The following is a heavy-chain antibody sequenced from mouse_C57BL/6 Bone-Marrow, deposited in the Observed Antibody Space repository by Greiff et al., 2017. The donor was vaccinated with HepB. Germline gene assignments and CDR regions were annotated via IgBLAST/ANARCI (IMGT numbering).Heavy chain of an antibody. Sequence: VQLQQSGAELVRPGASVKLSCTASGFNIKDDYMHWVKQRPEQGLEWIGWIDPENGDTEYASKFQGKATITADTSSNTAYLQLSSLTSEDTAVYYCTTGDGYYVDYWGQGTTLTVYS. D-gene: IGHD2-3*01. V-gene: IGHV14-4*01. CDR3: TTGDGYYVDY. J-gene: IGHJ2*01. CDR2: IDPENGDT. CDR1: GFNIKDDY.